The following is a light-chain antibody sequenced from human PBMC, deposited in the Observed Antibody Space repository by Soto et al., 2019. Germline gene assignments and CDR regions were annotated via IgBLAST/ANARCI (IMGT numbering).Light chain of an antibody. CDR1: QSVSSY. Sequence: EIVLTQSPATLSLSPGERATLSCRASQSVSSYLAWYQQKPGQAPRLLIYDASNRTTGIPARFSGSGSGTDFTLTISSLEPEDFAVYYCQQRSNYLTFGGGTKVHIK. J-gene: IGKJ4*01. CDR3: QQRSNYLT. CDR2: DAS. V-gene: IGKV3-11*01.